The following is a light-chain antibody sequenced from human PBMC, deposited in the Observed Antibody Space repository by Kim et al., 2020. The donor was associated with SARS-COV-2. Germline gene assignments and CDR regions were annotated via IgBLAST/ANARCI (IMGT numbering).Light chain of an antibody. CDR1: QSVSRDF. J-gene: IGKJ1*01. CDR3: QQYGDSPT. V-gene: IGKV3-20*01. CDR2: AAS. Sequence: VSPGERATLSCRASQSVSRDFLAWYQHKPAQAPRLLFYAASRRAPGIPDRFSGSGSGTDFTLTISRLEPEDFAMYYCQQYGDSPTFGQGTKVDIK.